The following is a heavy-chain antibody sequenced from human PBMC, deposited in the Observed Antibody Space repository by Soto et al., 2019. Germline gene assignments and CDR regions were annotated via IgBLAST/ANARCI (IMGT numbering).Heavy chain of an antibody. V-gene: IGHV4-39*01. CDR2: IFYLGSS. Sequence: SETLSLTCTVTGDSIISSDFYWGWVRQPPGKGLEWIGSIFYLGSSYYNPSLKSRVTMSVDTSKNQFSLRLRSVTAADTAVYYCARGLGYSYGHTALDYWGQGTLVTVSS. CDR1: GDSIISSDFY. D-gene: IGHD5-18*01. CDR3: ARGLGYSYGHTALDY. J-gene: IGHJ4*02.